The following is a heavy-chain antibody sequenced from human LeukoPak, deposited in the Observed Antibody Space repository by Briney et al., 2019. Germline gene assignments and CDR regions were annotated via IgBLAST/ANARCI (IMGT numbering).Heavy chain of an antibody. J-gene: IGHJ4*02. CDR2: ISSSSETT. CDR3: ARAAVAGTNFDF. Sequence: GGSLRLSCAASGFIFSTYSMNWVRQAPGKGLEWVSHISSSSETTYYADSVKGRFTISRDNAKSSLYLKMNRLRADDTAVYFCARAAVAGTNFDFWGQGTLVTVSS. D-gene: IGHD6-19*01. CDR1: GFIFSTYS. V-gene: IGHV3-48*04.